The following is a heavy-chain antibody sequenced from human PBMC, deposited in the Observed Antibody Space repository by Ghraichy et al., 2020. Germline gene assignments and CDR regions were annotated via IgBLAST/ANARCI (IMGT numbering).Heavy chain of an antibody. J-gene: IGHJ4*02. D-gene: IGHD3-10*01. CDR3: VGLFRAGAVIHY. CDR1: GASISTSDYY. Sequence: SETLSLTCTVSGASISTSDYYWGWIRQPPGKGLEWLGSVYYTGSTYYNPSLKSRVTTSIDTSRNQFSLNLNFVTAAAAAVYFCVGLFRAGAVIHYWGQGTLVTVSS. V-gene: IGHV4-39*01. CDR2: VYYTGST.